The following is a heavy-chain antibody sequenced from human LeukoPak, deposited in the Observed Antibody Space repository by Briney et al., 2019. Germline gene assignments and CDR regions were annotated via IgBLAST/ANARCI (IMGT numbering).Heavy chain of an antibody. Sequence: SETLSLTCTVSGGSISSYYWSWIRQPPGKGLEWIGYIYYSGSTNYNPSLKSRVTISVDTSKNQFSLKLSSVTAADTAVYYCARGPGITIFGVYYMDVWGKGTTVTVSS. CDR2: IYYSGST. CDR1: GGSISSYY. V-gene: IGHV4-59*01. D-gene: IGHD3-3*01. CDR3: ARGPGITIFGVYYMDV. J-gene: IGHJ6*03.